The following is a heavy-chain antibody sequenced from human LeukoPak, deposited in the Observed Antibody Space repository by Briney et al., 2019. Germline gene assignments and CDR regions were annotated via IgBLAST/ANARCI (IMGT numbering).Heavy chain of an antibody. CDR2: ISCSGSTI. D-gene: IGHD3-22*01. Sequence: GGSLKLSCAASGFTFSDYYMSWLSQAPGKGLEWVSYISCSGSTIYYADSVKGRFTISRDNAKNSLYLQMNSLRAEDTAVYYCASMGYYYDSSGYYRYWGQGTLVTVSS. CDR3: ASMGYYYDSSGYYRY. J-gene: IGHJ4*02. CDR1: GFTFSDYY. V-gene: IGHV3-11*01.